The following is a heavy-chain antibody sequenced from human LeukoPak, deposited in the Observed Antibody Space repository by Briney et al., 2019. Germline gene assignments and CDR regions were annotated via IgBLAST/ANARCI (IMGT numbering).Heavy chain of an antibody. V-gene: IGHV3-21*01. D-gene: IGHD6-19*01. CDR3: ARDADGSGHGSGWYYFDY. CDR1: GFTFTNYG. CDR2: ITSRGTHI. J-gene: IGHJ4*02. Sequence: GGSLRLSCAASGFTFTNYGMNWVRQAPGKGLEWVSFITSRGTHIYYGDAVRGRFTVSRDDAKNSLYLQMNSLRAEDTAVYYCARDADGSGHGSGWYYFDYWGQGSLVTVSS.